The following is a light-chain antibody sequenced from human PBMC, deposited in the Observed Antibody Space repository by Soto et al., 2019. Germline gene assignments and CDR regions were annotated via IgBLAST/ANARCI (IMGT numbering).Light chain of an antibody. Sequence: QSVLTQPASVSGSPGQSITISCTGTSSDVGAYNYISWYQHHPGKAPKLMLYEVSNRPSGVSNRFSGSKSGNTASLTISGLQAEDEADYYCTSYASSTPVVFGGGTKVTVL. CDR2: EVS. J-gene: IGLJ2*01. CDR1: SSDVGAYNY. V-gene: IGLV2-14*01. CDR3: TSYASSTPVV.